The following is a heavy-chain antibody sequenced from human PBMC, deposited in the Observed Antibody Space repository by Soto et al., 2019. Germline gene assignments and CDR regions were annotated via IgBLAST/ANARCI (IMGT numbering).Heavy chain of an antibody. CDR2: IIPIFGTA. D-gene: IGHD1-1*01. CDR1: GGTFSRYA. V-gene: IGHV1-69*01. CDR3: ARQTTKEGSDYYYYGMDV. J-gene: IGHJ6*02. Sequence: QVQLVQSGAAVKKPGSSVKVSCTASGGTFSRYAISRERRAHGQGLEWMGGIIPIFGTANYAQKFQGRVTITADESTSTVYMDLSSPRSDDTASFYCARQTTKEGSDYYYYGMDVWGQGVTVTRSS.